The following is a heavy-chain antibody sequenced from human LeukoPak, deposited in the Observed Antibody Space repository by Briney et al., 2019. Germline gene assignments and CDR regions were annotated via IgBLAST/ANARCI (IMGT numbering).Heavy chain of an antibody. D-gene: IGHD3-10*01. J-gene: IGHJ4*02. CDR1: GFTFSAYW. CDR2: LKRDGSEK. CDR3: ARDDGFYSASGIYQNYFDH. Sequence: PGGSLGLSCAASGFTFSAYWMSWVRQAPGKGLEWVANLKRDGSEKYYVDSVKGRFTISRDNAKNSLYLQMNSLRGEDTAVYYCARDDGFYSASGIYQNYFDHWGQGILVTVSP. V-gene: IGHV3-7*01.